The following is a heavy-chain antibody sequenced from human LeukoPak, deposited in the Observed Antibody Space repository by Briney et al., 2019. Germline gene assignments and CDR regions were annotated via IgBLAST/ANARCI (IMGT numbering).Heavy chain of an antibody. CDR3: ARDPEGGGGTYNYFDY. D-gene: IGHD1-1*01. CDR1: GGSFSGYY. Sequence: SETLSLTCAVYGGSFSGYYWSWIRQPPGKGLEWIGSIFYSGSTYYNPSLNSRVSMSLDTSKNQFSLKLNSVTAADTAVYYCARDPEGGGGTYNYFDYWGQGTLVTVSS. J-gene: IGHJ4*02. V-gene: IGHV4-34*12. CDR2: IFYSGST.